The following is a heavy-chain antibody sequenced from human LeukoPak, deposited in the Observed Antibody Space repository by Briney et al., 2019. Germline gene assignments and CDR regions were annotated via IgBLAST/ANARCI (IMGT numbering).Heavy chain of an antibody. Sequence: PSETLSLTCTVSGGSVSSGNYYWSWIRQPPGKGPEWIGYIYYSGSTNYNPSLKSRVTISVDTSKNQFSLKLSSVTAADTAVYYCARDPSGYFNYWGQGTLATVSS. CDR3: ARDPSGYFNY. D-gene: IGHD3-22*01. V-gene: IGHV4-61*01. CDR2: IYYSGST. J-gene: IGHJ4*02. CDR1: GGSVSSGNYY.